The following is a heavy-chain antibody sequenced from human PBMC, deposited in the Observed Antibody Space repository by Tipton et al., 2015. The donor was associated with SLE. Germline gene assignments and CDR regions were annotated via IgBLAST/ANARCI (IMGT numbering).Heavy chain of an antibody. CDR2: VWQSGST. V-gene: IGHV4-38-2*02. CDR1: GYPIRSGYF. Sequence: TLSLTCSVSGYPIRSGYFWGWIRQPPGKGLEWLGSVWQSGSTYLNPSLKGRLSLSVDTSKNQFSLRLSAATAADTARYFCARNIDSAMYIDHWGQGILVTVSS. CDR3: ARNIDSAMYIDH. J-gene: IGHJ4*02. D-gene: IGHD2/OR15-2a*01.